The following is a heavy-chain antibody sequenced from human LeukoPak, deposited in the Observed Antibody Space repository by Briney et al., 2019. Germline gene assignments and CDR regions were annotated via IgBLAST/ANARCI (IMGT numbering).Heavy chain of an antibody. J-gene: IGHJ6*02. CDR3: ARGGDGYSYGMDV. CDR2: IWYDGSNK. D-gene: IGHD5-24*01. CDR1: GFTFSSYG. Sequence: GGSLRLSCAASGFTFSSYGMHWVRQAPGKGLEWVAVIWYDGSNKYYADSVKGRFTISRDNSKNTLYLQMNSLRAEDTAVYYCARGGDGYSYGMDVWGQGTTVTVSS. V-gene: IGHV3-33*01.